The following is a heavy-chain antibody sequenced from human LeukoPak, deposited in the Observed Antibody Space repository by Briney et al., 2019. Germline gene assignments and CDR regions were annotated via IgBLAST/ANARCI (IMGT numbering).Heavy chain of an antibody. CDR1: GGSFSGYY. D-gene: IGHD3-16*02. J-gene: IGHJ4*02. CDR3: ARVLSSRLYDYVWGSYRLNKPEQVDY. Sequence: PSETLSLTCAVYGGSFSGYYWSWIRQPPGKGLEWIGEINHSGSTNYNPSLKSRVTISVDTSKNQFSLKLSSVTAADTAVYYCARVLSSRLYDYVWGSYRLNKPEQVDYWGQGTLVTVSS. CDR2: INHSGST. V-gene: IGHV4-34*01.